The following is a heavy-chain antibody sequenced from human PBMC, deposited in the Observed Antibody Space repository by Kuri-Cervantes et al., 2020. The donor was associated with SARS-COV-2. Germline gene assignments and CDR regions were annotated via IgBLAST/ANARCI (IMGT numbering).Heavy chain of an antibody. CDR3: ARGAIFGVVIAHFDY. D-gene: IGHD3-3*01. CDR1: GFTFSSYG. V-gene: IGHV3-30*02. Sequence: GESLKISCAASGFTFSSYGMHWVRQAPGKGLEWVAFIRYDGSNKYYADSVKGRFTISRDNFKNTLYLQMNSLRAEDTAVYYCARGAIFGVVIAHFDYWGQGTLVTVSS. J-gene: IGHJ4*02. CDR2: IRYDGSNK.